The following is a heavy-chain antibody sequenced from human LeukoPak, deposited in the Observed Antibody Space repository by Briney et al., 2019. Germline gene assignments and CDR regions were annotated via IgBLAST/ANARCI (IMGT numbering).Heavy chain of an antibody. CDR2: INQDGSEK. CDR1: GLTLSNYW. Sequence: GGSLRLSCAASGLTLSNYWMTWVRQAPGKGLEWVANINQDGSEKNYVDSVKGRFTISRDNAKNSLYLEMNSLGAEDMGVYYCARDSRGYPYWGQGTLVTVSS. D-gene: IGHD3-22*01. V-gene: IGHV3-7*05. J-gene: IGHJ4*02. CDR3: ARDSRGYPY.